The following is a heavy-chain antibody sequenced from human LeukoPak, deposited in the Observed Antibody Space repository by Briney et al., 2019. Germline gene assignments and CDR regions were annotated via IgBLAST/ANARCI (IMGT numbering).Heavy chain of an antibody. CDR1: GGSISSSSYY. Sequence: KPSETLSLTCTVSGGSISSSSYYWGWIRQPPGKGLEWIESIYYSGSTYYNPSLKSRVTISVDTSKNQFSLKLSSVTAADTAVYYCASSPGYCSGGSCSGDDYWGQGTLVTVSS. V-gene: IGHV4-39*01. CDR3: ASSPGYCSGGSCSGDDY. J-gene: IGHJ4*02. CDR2: IYYSGST. D-gene: IGHD2-15*01.